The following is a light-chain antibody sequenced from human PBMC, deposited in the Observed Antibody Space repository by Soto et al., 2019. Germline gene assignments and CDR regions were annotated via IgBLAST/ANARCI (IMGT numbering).Light chain of an antibody. V-gene: IGLV2-14*01. CDR3: SSYTSSSTPPVV. CDR1: SSDVGGYNY. Sequence: QSALTQPASVSGSPGQSITISCTGTSSDVGGYNYVSWYQQHPGKAPKLMIYEVSNRPSGVSNRFSGSKSGNTASLTISGLQAEDEADYYFSSYTSSSTPPVVFGGGTKLTVL. CDR2: EVS. J-gene: IGLJ2*01.